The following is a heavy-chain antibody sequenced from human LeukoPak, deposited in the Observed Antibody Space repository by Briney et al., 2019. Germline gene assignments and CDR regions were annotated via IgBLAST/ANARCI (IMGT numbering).Heavy chain of an antibody. D-gene: IGHD5-12*01. CDR3: ARDLERSGYPPGY. Sequence: GGSLRLSCAASGFTFSSYAMHWVRQAPGKGLEWVAVISYDGSNKYYADSVKGRFTISRDNAKNSLYLQMNSLRAEDTAVYYCARDLERSGYPPGYWGQGTLVTVSS. CDR1: GFTFSSYA. V-gene: IGHV3-30-3*01. CDR2: ISYDGSNK. J-gene: IGHJ4*02.